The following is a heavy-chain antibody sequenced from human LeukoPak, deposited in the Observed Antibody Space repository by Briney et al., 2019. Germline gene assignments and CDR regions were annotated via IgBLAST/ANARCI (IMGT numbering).Heavy chain of an antibody. CDR1: GFTFSSYS. D-gene: IGHD3-10*01. Sequence: GGSLRLSCAASGFTFSSYSMNWVRQAPGKGLEWVSYISSSSSTIYYADSVKGRFTISRDNAKNSLYLQMNSLRAEDTAVYYCARERYGSGSSWFDPWGQGTLVTVSS. J-gene: IGHJ5*02. CDR3: ARERYGSGSSWFDP. V-gene: IGHV3-48*01. CDR2: ISSSSSTI.